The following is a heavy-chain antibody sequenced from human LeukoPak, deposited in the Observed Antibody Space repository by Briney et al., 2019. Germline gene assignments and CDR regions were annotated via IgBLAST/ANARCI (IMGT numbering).Heavy chain of an antibody. Sequence: PSETLSLTCSVSGGSIRSSSYYWTWIRQPPGKGLEWIGNIHSSGSTDYNPSLKNRVTMSVDTSTNQFSLKVKSVTAADTAVYYCGRDLEENGVTHWGLGTLVIVSS. J-gene: IGHJ4*02. CDR3: GRDLEENGVTH. V-gene: IGHV4-39*07. CDR2: IHSSGST. CDR1: GGSIRSSSYY. D-gene: IGHD4-17*01.